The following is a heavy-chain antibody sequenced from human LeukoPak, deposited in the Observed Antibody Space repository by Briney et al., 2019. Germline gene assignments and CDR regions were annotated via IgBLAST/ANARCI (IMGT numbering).Heavy chain of an antibody. J-gene: IGHJ4*02. V-gene: IGHV4-34*01. Sequence: SETLSLTCAVYGGSLSGYYWSWIRQPPGKGLEWIGEWHHSEGTNYNPPLESRVTISLDTSKNQFSLKLTSVTAADTALYYCARGLDHSKTGYWGQGTLVTVSS. D-gene: IGHD4-11*01. CDR2: WHHSEGT. CDR3: ARGLDHSKTGY. CDR1: GGSLSGYY.